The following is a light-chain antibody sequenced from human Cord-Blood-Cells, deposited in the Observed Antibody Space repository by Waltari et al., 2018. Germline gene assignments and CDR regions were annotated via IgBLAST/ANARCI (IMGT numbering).Light chain of an antibody. J-gene: IGKJ4*01. Sequence: DIKMTQSPSSLSASVGDRVTITCRASQSISSYLNWYQQKPGKATKLLIYAASSLQSGVPSRFSGSGSGTDFTLTISSLQPEDFATYYCQQSYSTLTFGGGTKVEIK. CDR3: QQSYSTLT. CDR1: QSISSY. V-gene: IGKV1-39*01. CDR2: AAS.